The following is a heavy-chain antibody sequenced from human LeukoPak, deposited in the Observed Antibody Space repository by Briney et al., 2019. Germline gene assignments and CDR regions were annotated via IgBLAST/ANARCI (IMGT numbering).Heavy chain of an antibody. J-gene: IGHJ3*02. Sequence: PSETLCLTCTLSGGSISTYYWSWIRQPPGKGLEWIGYIYYSGSSSYNPSLKSRGTISVDTSKNQFSLKLSSVTAADTAVYYCARGSITVVPAFDIWGQGTMVTVSS. V-gene: IGHV4-59*12. CDR1: GGSISTYY. CDR3: ARGSITVVPAFDI. CDR2: IYYSGSS. D-gene: IGHD3-3*01.